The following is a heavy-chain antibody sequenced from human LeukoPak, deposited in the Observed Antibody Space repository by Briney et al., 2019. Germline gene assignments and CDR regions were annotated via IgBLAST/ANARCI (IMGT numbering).Heavy chain of an antibody. CDR1: GFTLTNYP. V-gene: IGHV3-23*01. Sequence: GGSLRLSCAASGFTLTNYPMSWVRQAPGRGLEWVSSMSARGGGSYYADSVKGRFTISRDNSKNTLYVQVNSLGTEDTAAYYCAKGSYYDSSGSFYFDYWGQGTLVTVSS. CDR3: AKGSYYDSSGSFYFDY. D-gene: IGHD3-22*01. J-gene: IGHJ4*02. CDR2: MSARGGGS.